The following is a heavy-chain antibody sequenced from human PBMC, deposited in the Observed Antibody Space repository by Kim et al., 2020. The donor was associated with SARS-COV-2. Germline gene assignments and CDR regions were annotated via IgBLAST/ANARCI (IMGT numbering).Heavy chain of an antibody. CDR3: AKFQRGYDYVWGSYPGLLDY. V-gene: IGHV3-23*03. J-gene: IGHJ4*02. Sequence: GGSLRLSCAASGFTFSSYAMSWVRQAPGKGLEWVSVIYSGGSSTYYADSVKGRFTISRDNSKNTLYLQMNSLRAEDTAVYYCAKFQRGYDYVWGSYPGLLDYWGQGTLVTVSS. CDR1: GFTFSSYA. CDR2: IYSGGSST. D-gene: IGHD3-16*02.